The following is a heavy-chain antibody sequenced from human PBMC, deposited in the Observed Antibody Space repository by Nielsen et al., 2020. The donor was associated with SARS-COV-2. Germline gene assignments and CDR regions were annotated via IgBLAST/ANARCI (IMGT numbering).Heavy chain of an antibody. CDR1: GYTFTSYG. CDR2: ISAYNGNT. V-gene: IGHV1-18*01. D-gene: IGHD5-12*01. J-gene: IGHJ5*02. Sequence: ASVKVSCKASGYTFTSYGISWVRQAPGQGLEWMGWISAYNGNTNYAQKLQGRVTMTTDTSTSTAYMELRSLRSDDTAVYYCARVHGSNSGYDQNWFDPWGQGTLVTVSS. CDR3: ARVHGSNSGYDQNWFDP.